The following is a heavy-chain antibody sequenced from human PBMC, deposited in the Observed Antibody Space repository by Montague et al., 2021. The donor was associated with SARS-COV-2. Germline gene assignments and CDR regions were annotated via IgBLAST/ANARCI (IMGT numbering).Heavy chain of an antibody. CDR3: ARIRDYDILTGSYSGFDY. D-gene: IGHD3-9*01. J-gene: IGHJ4*02. V-gene: IGHV2-70*01. Sequence: PALVTPTQTLTLTCTFSGFSPSTSGMCVSWIRQPPGKALEWLALIDWDDDKYYSTSLKTRLTISKDTSKNQVVLTMTNMDPVDTATYYCARIRDYDILTGSYSGFDYWGQGTLVTVSS. CDR2: IDWDDDK. CDR1: GFSPSTSGMC.